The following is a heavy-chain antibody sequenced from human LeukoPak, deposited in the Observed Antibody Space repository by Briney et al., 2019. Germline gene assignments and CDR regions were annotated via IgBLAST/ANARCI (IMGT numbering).Heavy chain of an antibody. CDR1: GFTFSSYS. J-gene: IGHJ3*02. Sequence: GGSLRLSCAASGFTFSSYSMNWVRQAPGKGLEWVSYISSSSSIIYYADSVKGRFTISRDNAKNSLYLQMNSLRAEDTAVYYCARDLGLGTVTTDAFDIWGQGTMVTVSS. CDR3: ARDLGLGTVTTDAFDI. D-gene: IGHD4-17*01. V-gene: IGHV3-48*01. CDR2: ISSSSSII.